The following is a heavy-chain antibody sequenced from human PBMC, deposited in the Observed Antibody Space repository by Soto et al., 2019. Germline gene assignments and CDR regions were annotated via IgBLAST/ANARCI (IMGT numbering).Heavy chain of an antibody. D-gene: IGHD2-2*01. J-gene: IGHJ4*02. CDR3: ARGDCSGTSCYAFVY. Sequence: QGQLVESGGGVVQPGRSLRISCEASGLTFSGYGMHWVRQAPGKGLEWVAVIWYDGSKKYYADSVKGRFTISRDNSKNTLYLQMNSLRAEDTAVYYCARGDCSGTSCYAFVYWGQGTLVTVSS. CDR1: GLTFSGYG. CDR2: IWYDGSKK. V-gene: IGHV3-33*01.